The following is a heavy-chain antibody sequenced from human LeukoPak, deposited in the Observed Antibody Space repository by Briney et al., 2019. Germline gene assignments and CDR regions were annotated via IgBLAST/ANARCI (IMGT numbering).Heavy chain of an antibody. Sequence: ASVKVSCKASGYTFTSYYMHWVRQAPGQGLEWMGIINPSGGSTSYAQKFQGRVTMTRDMSTSTVYMELSSLRSEDTAVYYCAREYYDSSGYPGGALGRGYYYYMDVWGKGTTVTVSS. CDR1: GYTFTSYY. J-gene: IGHJ6*03. D-gene: IGHD3-22*01. V-gene: IGHV1-46*01. CDR2: INPSGGST. CDR3: AREYYDSSGYPGGALGRGYYYYMDV.